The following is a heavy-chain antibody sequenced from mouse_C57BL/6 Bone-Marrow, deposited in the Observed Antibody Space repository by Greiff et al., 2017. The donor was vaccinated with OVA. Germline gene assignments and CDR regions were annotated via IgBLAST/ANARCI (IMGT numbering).Heavy chain of an antibody. Sequence: EVQLQQSGPELVKPGASVKISCKASGYTFTDYYMNWVKQSHGKSLEWIGDINPNNGGTSYNQKFKGKATLTVDKSSSTAYMELRSLTSEDSAVYYCARGDLYYDYAREDYWGQGTTLTVSS. V-gene: IGHV1-26*01. D-gene: IGHD2-4*01. CDR1: GYTFTDYY. CDR3: ARGDLYYDYAREDY. J-gene: IGHJ2*01. CDR2: INPNNGGT.